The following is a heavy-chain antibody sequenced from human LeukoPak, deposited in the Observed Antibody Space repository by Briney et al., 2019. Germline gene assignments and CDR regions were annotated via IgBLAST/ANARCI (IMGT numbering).Heavy chain of an antibody. J-gene: IGHJ3*02. CDR3: ATLLLHDAFDI. V-gene: IGHV4-34*01. Sequence: SETLSLTCAVYGGSFSGYYWSWIRQPPGKGLEWIGEINHSGSTNYIPSLKSRVTISVDTSKNQFSLKLSSVTAADTAVYYCATLLLHDAFDIWGQGTMVTVSS. CDR2: INHSGST. CDR1: GGSFSGYY. D-gene: IGHD3-22*01.